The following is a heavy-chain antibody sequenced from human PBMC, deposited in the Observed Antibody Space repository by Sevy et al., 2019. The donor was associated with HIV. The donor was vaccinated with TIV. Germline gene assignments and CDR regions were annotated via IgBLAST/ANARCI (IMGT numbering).Heavy chain of an antibody. CDR2: VVPLSGTT. CDR1: GGTFNSFD. Sequence: ASVKVSCKASGGTFNSFDIGWVRQAPGHGLEWMGGVVPLSGTTNYAQKFQGRVMVTADESTSTAYMEVNSLRSEDTAMYYCARLTVTGTSRPQTEYFQHWGQGTLVTVSS. J-gene: IGHJ1*01. D-gene: IGHD6-19*01. V-gene: IGHV1-69*13. CDR3: ARLTVTGTSRPQTEYFQH.